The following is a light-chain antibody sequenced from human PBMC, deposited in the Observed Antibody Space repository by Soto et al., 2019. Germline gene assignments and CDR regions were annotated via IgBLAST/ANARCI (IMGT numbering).Light chain of an antibody. Sequence: EIVMTQSPATLSVSPGERATLSCRASQSVSSNLAWYQQKPGQAPRLLIYGASTRATGIPARCSGSGSGTEFTLTLSSLHSEDFAVYYCQQYNNWPLYTFGQGTKLEIK. J-gene: IGKJ2*01. CDR2: GAS. CDR3: QQYNNWPLYT. CDR1: QSVSSN. V-gene: IGKV3-15*01.